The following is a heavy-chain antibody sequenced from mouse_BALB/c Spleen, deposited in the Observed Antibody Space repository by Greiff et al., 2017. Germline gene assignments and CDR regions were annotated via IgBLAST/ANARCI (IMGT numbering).Heavy chain of an antibody. CDR2: IWSGGST. CDR3: ARNSFITTVVDY. J-gene: IGHJ2*01. D-gene: IGHD1-1*01. V-gene: IGHV2-2*02. Sequence: VQLQESGPGLVQPSQSLSITCTASGFSLTSYGVHWVRQSPGKGLEWLGVIWSGGSTDYNAAFITRLSISKDNYKSHVFFKMNSLQANDTAIYYCARNSFITTVVDYWGQGTTLTVSS. CDR1: GFSLTSYG.